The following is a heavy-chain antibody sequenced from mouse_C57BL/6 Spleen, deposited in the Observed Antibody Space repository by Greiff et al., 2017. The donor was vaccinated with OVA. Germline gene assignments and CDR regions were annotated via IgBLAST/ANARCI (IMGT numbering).Heavy chain of an antibody. CDR3: ARRGYDYFDY. Sequence: QVQLQQPGAELVMPGASVKLSCKASGYTFTSYWMHWVKQRPGQGLEWIGEIDPSDSYTNYNQKFKGKSTLTVDKSSSTAYMQLSRLTSEDSAVYYCARRGYDYFDYWGQGTTLTVSS. V-gene: IGHV1-69*01. CDR1: GYTFTSYW. CDR2: IDPSDSYT. D-gene: IGHD2-2*01. J-gene: IGHJ2*01.